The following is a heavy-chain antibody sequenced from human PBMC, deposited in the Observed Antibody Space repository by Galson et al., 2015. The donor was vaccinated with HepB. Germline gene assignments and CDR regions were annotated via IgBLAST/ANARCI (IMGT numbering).Heavy chain of an antibody. Sequence: QSGAEVKKSGDSLKISCKDSGNSFNNQWIGWVRQTPGKGLEWMGIIYPDDSDIRYNPAVKGRVTISADTSINTACLQWSSLRASDSAIYFCARHGGYNGYDFLRSWGQGTRVTVSS. CDR1: GNSFNNQW. V-gene: IGHV5-51*01. CDR3: ARHGGYNGYDFLRS. CDR2: IYPDDSDI. D-gene: IGHD5-12*01. J-gene: IGHJ4*01.